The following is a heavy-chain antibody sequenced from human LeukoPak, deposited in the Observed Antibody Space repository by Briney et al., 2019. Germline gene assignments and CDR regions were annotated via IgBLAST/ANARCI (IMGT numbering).Heavy chain of an antibody. CDR3: AKDFSVYYYDSRVLDY. J-gene: IGHJ4*02. V-gene: IGHV1-2*02. CDR1: GYTFTGYY. Sequence: ASVKVSCKASGYTFTGYYMHWVRQAPGQGLEWMGWINPNSGGTNYAQKFQGRVTMTRDTSISTAYMELSRLRAEDTAVYYCAKDFSVYYYDSRVLDYWGQGTLVTVSS. D-gene: IGHD3-22*01. CDR2: INPNSGGT.